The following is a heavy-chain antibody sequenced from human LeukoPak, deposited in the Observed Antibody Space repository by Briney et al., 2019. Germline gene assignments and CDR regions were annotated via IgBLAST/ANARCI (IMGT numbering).Heavy chain of an antibody. CDR1: GFTFSSYA. V-gene: IGHV3-64D*06. CDR2: ININGGNT. D-gene: IGHD6-13*01. J-gene: IGHJ4*02. CDR3: VKGDRYSSSHLAY. Sequence: PGGSLRLSCSASGFTFSSYAMHWVRQAPGKGLEHVSAININGGNTYYAGSVKGRFTISRDNSKNTLSLQMSSLRPEDTAVYYCVKGDRYSSSHLAYWGQGTLVTVSS.